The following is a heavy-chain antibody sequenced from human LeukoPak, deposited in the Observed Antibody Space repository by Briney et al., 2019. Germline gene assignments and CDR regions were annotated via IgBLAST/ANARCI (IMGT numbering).Heavy chain of an antibody. D-gene: IGHD4-17*01. CDR1: GFSLSPSGMC. J-gene: IGHJ4*02. V-gene: IGHV2-70*11. CDR2: IDWDDDK. Sequence: SGPTLVNPTQTLTLTCTFSGFSLSPSGMCVSWIRQPPGKALEWLARIDWDDDKYYSTSLKTRLTISKDTSKSQVILTMTNMDPVDTATYYCTRPSDYGDYGSTDWGQGILVTVSS. CDR3: TRPSDYGDYGSTD.